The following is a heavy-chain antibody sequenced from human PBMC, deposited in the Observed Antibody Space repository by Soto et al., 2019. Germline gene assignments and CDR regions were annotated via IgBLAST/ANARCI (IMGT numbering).Heavy chain of an antibody. CDR1: GFTFSSYA. CDR3: AKERPLDFWRPTGAFDI. V-gene: IGHV3-23*01. CDR2: ISGSGGST. D-gene: IGHD3-3*01. Sequence: EVQLLESGGGLVQPGGSLRLSCAASGFTFSSYAMSWVRQAPGKGLEWVSAISGSGGSTYYVDSVKGRFTISRDNSNNTLYLQMNSLRAEDTAVYYCAKERPLDFWRPTGAFDIWGQGTMVTVSS. J-gene: IGHJ3*02.